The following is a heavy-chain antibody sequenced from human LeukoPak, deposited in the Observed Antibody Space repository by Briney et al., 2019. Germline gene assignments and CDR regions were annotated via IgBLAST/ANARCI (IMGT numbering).Heavy chain of an antibody. CDR1: GDSISSGDYY. J-gene: IGHJ4*02. CDR2: INHSGST. CDR3: ARGDSDGYSYFDY. Sequence: PSETLSLTCTVSGDSISSGDYYWSWIRQPPGKGLEWIGEINHSGSTNYSPSLKSRVTISVDTSKNQFSLKLSSVTAADTAVYYCARGDSDGYSYFDYWGQGTLVTVSS. V-gene: IGHV4-39*07. D-gene: IGHD5-24*01.